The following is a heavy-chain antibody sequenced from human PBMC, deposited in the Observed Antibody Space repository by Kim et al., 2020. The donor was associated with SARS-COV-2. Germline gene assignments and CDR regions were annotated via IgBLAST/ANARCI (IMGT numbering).Heavy chain of an antibody. V-gene: IGHV3-33*05. Sequence: GGSLRLSCAASEITFKTYGVHWVRQAPGKGLECVALISYDGSNKYYADSVKGRFSISRDNSKDTLYLQMSSLRAEDTAVYYCARDFRPGNFYYYGMDVWG. CDR1: EITFKTYG. CDR3: ARDFRPGNFYYYGMDV. CDR2: ISYDGSNK. J-gene: IGHJ6*01.